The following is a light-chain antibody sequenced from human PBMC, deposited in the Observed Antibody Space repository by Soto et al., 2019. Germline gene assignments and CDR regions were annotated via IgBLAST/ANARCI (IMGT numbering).Light chain of an antibody. CDR2: DAS. J-gene: IGKJ4*01. Sequence: DIQMTQSPSTLSASVGDSVTITCRASQNIRNWLAWYQQKPGKAPKLLIYDASSLESGVPSRFSGSGSGTEFTLTINSLQSEDFAVYYCQPYNNWPLTFGGGTKVDIK. V-gene: IGKV1-5*01. CDR3: QPYNNWPLT. CDR1: QNIRNW.